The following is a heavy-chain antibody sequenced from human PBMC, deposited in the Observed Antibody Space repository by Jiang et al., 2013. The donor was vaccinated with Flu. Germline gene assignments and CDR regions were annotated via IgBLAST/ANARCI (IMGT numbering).Heavy chain of an antibody. J-gene: IGHJ4*02. CDR1: GFTFSDFY. D-gene: IGHD3-22*01. V-gene: IGHV3-11*01. CDR2: ITSSFNT. CDR3: VRGGGSSGYFYY. Sequence: GSLRLSCAASGFTFSDFYMSWIRQTPGKGLEWISYITSSFNTYYADSVKGRFTISRDNAKNSLYLQMNSLRAEDTAVYYCVRGGGSSGYFYYWGQGTVVTVSS.